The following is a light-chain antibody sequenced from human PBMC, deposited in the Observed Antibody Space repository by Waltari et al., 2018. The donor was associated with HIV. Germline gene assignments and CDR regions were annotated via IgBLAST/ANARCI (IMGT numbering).Light chain of an antibody. V-gene: IGLV3-21*02. Sequence: SYVVTQPPSVSVPPVQTARITWAGDNIGTASVPWYQQKPGQAPVLVVYDDSSRPSGIPERFSGSNSGNTATLTITGVEAGDEADYYCQVWDSSSDHLFGGGTKLTVL. CDR1: NIGTAS. CDR2: DDS. CDR3: QVWDSSSDHL. J-gene: IGLJ2*01.